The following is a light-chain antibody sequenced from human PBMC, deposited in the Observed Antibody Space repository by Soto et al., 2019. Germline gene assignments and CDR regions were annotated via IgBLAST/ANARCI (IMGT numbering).Light chain of an antibody. CDR1: SSNIGSNY. J-gene: IGLJ3*02. CDR2: SNN. Sequence: QSVLTQPPSASGTPGQRVTISCSGSSSNIGSNYVDWYQQFPGTAPKLLVHSNNHRPSGVPDRFSASKSGTSASLAISGLRSEDEAGYYCAAWDDSLSGLVFGGGTKLTVL. V-gene: IGLV1-47*01. CDR3: AAWDDSLSGLV.